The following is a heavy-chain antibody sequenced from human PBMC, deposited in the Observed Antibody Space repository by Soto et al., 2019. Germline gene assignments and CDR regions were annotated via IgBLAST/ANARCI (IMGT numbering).Heavy chain of an antibody. CDR2: IIPIPGTA. J-gene: IGHJ6*02. V-gene: IGHV1-69*01. CDR3: ARSQGSSTSLEIYYYYYYGMDV. Sequence: QVQLVQSGAEVKKPGSSVKVSCKASGGTFGSYAISWVRQAPGQGLEWMGGIIPIPGTANYAQQFQGRVTLAADEPTSMAYMELSSLRSEDTAVYYCARSQGSSTSLEIYYYYYYGMDVWGQVTTVTVSS. D-gene: IGHD2-2*01. CDR1: GGTFGSYA.